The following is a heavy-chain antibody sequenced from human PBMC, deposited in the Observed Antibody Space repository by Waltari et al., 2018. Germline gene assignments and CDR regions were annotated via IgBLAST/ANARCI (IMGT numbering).Heavy chain of an antibody. Sequence: QVQLQESGPGLVKPSQTLSLTCTVSCGSISSCDYYWRWIRQPPGKGLEWIGYIYYSGSTYYNPSLKSRVTISVDTSKNQFSLKLSSVTAADTAVYYCARGGRDKDTGFFDYWGQGTLVTVSS. CDR3: ARGGRDKDTGFFDY. CDR1: CGSISSCDYY. V-gene: IGHV4-30-4*08. D-gene: IGHD3-16*01. CDR2: IYYSGST. J-gene: IGHJ4*02.